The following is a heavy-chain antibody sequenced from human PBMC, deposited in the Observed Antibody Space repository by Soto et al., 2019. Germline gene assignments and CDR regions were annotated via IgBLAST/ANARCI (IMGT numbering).Heavy chain of an antibody. CDR1: GFAFSDYS. D-gene: IGHD5-12*01. Sequence: EVQLVESGGGLVKPGGSLRLSCAASGFAFSDYSLNWVRQAPGKGLEWVSSISSVSDYIYYADSVKGRFTISRDNAKNSLYLQMNSLRADDTAVYYCARDEGGYVHYYDFGMDVWGQGTTVTVSS. CDR2: ISSVSDYI. V-gene: IGHV3-21*02. CDR3: ARDEGGYVHYYDFGMDV. J-gene: IGHJ6*02.